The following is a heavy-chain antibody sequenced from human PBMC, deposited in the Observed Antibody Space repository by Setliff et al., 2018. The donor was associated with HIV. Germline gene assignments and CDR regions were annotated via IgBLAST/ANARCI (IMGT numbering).Heavy chain of an antibody. Sequence: PSETLSLTCTVSGGSISSRSYYWSWLRQPAGKGLEWIGRIYSNGNTDYNPSLKSRVTISEDTSKNQFSLKVNSVTAADTAMYLCARGDGYRSNDAYYDTGMDVWGQGITVTVSS. CDR1: GGSISSRSYY. CDR3: ARGDGYRSNDAYYDTGMDV. J-gene: IGHJ6*02. D-gene: IGHD5-12*01. V-gene: IGHV4-61*02. CDR2: IYSNGNT.